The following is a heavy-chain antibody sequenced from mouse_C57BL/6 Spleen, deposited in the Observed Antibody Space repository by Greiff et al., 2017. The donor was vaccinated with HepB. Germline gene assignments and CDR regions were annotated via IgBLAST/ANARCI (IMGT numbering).Heavy chain of an antibody. D-gene: IGHD1-1*01. CDR1: GFTFSDYG. CDR3: ARDYYGSSYGAMDY. Sequence: EVQRVESGGGLVKPGGSLKLSCAASGFTFSDYGMHWVRQAPEKGLEWVAYISSGSSTIYYADTVKGRFTISRDNAKNTLFLQMTSLRSEDTAIDYCARDYYGSSYGAMDYWGQGTSVTVSS. V-gene: IGHV5-17*01. J-gene: IGHJ4*01. CDR2: ISSGSSTI.